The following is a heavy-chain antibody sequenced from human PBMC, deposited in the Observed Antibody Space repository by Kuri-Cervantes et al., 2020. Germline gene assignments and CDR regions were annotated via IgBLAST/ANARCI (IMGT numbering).Heavy chain of an antibody. Sequence: SETLSLTCTVSGGSVSSGSYYWSWIRQPPGKGLEWIGYIYSDATTKYNPSLKSRVTISVDTSKNQFSLKLSSVTAADTAVYYCARATPTYYYGSGSYLPNDYWGQGTLVTVSS. V-gene: IGHV4-61*01. J-gene: IGHJ4*02. CDR2: IYSDATT. D-gene: IGHD3-10*01. CDR3: ARATPTYYYGSGSYLPNDY. CDR1: GGSVSSGSYY.